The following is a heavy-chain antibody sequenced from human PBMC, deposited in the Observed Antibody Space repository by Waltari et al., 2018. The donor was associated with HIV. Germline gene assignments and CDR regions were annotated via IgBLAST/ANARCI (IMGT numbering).Heavy chain of an antibody. CDR2: ISSTSKTI. CDR3: ARDEWDQLPLDN. V-gene: IGHV3-48*04. J-gene: IGHJ4*02. CDR1: GLPFSNCS. Sequence: VHLAESGGTLVKPGGTLGLYCVAYGLPFSNCSMNSVLQAPGKGLEWLSYISSTSKTISYADSVKGRFTVSRDNPRNSLYLQMNSLKGEDTGIYYCARDEWDQLPLDNWGQGTLVTVSS. D-gene: IGHD1-26*01.